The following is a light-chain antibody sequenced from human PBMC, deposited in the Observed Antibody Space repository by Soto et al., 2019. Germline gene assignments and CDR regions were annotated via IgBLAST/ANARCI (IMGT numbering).Light chain of an antibody. J-gene: IGLJ2*01. Sequence: QSALTQPASVSGSPGQSITISCTGTSSDIGGYNYVSGYQQHPGKAPKLMIYEVSHRPSGVSNRFSGSKSGNTASLTISGLQAEDEADYYCSSYTISSTLVVFGGGTKLTVL. V-gene: IGLV2-14*01. CDR2: EVS. CDR3: SSYTISSTLVV. CDR1: SSDIGGYNY.